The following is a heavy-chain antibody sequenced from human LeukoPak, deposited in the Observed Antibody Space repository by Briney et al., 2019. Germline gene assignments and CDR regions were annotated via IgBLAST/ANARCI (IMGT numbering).Heavy chain of an antibody. D-gene: IGHD3/OR15-3a*01. J-gene: IGHJ4*02. CDR2: ISHSGST. Sequence: SETLSLTCAVYGGSFSGYYWSWIRQPSGKGLEWIGEISHSGSTNYNPSLKSRVTISVDMSKNQFSLKLSSVTAADTAVYYCARGIFGLFTTAGDYFDYWGQGTLVTVFS. CDR1: GGSFSGYY. V-gene: IGHV4-34*01. CDR3: ARGIFGLFTTAGDYFDY.